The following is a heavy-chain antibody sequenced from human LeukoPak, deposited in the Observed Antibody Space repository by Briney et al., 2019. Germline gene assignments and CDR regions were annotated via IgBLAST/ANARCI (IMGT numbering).Heavy chain of an antibody. CDR3: AAGNVDTAFFFDY. CDR1: GSTPTKLS. J-gene: IGHJ4*02. Sequence: ASVKVSCKVSGSTPTKLSMHWVRQAPGQGLQWMGGFDPDDGETIYAPKFKGRVTLTEDTSTDTAYMELRSLRSEDTALYYCAAGNVDTAFFFDYWGQGTLVTVSS. V-gene: IGHV1-24*01. D-gene: IGHD5-18*01. CDR2: FDPDDGET.